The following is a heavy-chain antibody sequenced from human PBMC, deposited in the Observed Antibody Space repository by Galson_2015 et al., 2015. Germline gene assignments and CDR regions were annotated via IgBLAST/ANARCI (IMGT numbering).Heavy chain of an antibody. CDR2: ISWDGGST. J-gene: IGHJ6*02. CDR1: GFTFDDYT. D-gene: IGHD6-13*01. Sequence: SLRLSCAASGFTFDDYTMHWVRQAPGKGLEWVSLISWDGGSTYYADSVKGRFTISRDNSKNSLYLQMNSLRTEDTALYYCAKDIGSSSKLIYYYGMDVWGQGTTVTVSS. CDR3: AKDIGSSSKLIYYYGMDV. V-gene: IGHV3-43*01.